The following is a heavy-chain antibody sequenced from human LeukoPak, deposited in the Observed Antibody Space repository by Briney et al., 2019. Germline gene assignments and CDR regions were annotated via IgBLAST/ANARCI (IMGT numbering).Heavy chain of an antibody. V-gene: IGHV1-46*01. CDR1: GYTFTSYY. Sequence: ASVKVSCKASGYTFTSYYMHWVRQAPGQGLEWMGIINPSGGSTSYAQKFQGRVTMTRDMSTSTVYMELSSLRSEDTAVYYCAREGLVRGIIPKEAWGWFDPWGQGALVTVSS. J-gene: IGHJ5*02. D-gene: IGHD3-10*02. CDR2: INPSGGST. CDR3: AREGLVRGIIPKEAWGWFDP.